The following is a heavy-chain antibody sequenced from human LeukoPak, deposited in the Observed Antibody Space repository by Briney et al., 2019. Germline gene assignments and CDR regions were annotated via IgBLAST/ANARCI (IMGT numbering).Heavy chain of an antibody. Sequence: SSETLSLTCTVSGCAISSSSNYWGWIRQSPGKGLEWIGSIYHSGSTVYNPSLKSRVAISVDTSRNQFSLKLSSVTASDTAVYYCARNTTVTDCYFDLWGRGTLVTVSS. CDR1: GCAISSSSNY. CDR3: ARNTTVTDCYFDL. V-gene: IGHV4-39*01. D-gene: IGHD4-17*01. CDR2: IYHSGST. J-gene: IGHJ2*01.